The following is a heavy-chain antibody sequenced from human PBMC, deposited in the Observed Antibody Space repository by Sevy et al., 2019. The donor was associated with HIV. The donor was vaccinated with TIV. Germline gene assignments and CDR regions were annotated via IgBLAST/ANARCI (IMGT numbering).Heavy chain of an antibody. V-gene: IGHV3-23*01. D-gene: IGHD4-4*01. CDR1: GFTFSSYA. J-gene: IGHJ4*02. CDR3: ANGRDDYSNYFPTYYFDY. Sequence: GGSLRLSCAASGFTFSSYAMSWVRQAPGKGLEWVPAISGSGGSTYYADSVKGRFTISRDNSKNTLYLQMNSLRAEDTAVYYCANGRDDYSNYFPTYYFDYWGQGTLVTVSS. CDR2: ISGSGGST.